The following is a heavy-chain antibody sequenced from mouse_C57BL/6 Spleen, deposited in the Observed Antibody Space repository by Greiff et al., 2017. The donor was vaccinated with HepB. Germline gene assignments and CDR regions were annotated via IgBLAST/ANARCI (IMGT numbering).Heavy chain of an antibody. J-gene: IGHJ3*01. CDR3: AFPYDYDAWFAY. Sequence: VQLQQSGPVLVKPGASVKMSCKASGYTFTDYYMNWVKQSHGKSLEWIGVINPYNGGTSYNQKFKGKATLTVDKSSSTAYMELNSLTSEDSAVYYCAFPYDYDAWFAYWGQGTLVTVSA. CDR2: INPYNGGT. V-gene: IGHV1-19*01. CDR1: GYTFTDYY. D-gene: IGHD2-4*01.